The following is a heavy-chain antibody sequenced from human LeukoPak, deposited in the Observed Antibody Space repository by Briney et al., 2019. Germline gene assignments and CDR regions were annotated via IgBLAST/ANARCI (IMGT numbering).Heavy chain of an antibody. CDR3: AAGTSGRPEYFQH. CDR1: GFTFTSSA. J-gene: IGHJ1*01. Sequence: GTSVKVSCKASGFTFTSSAMQWVRQARGQRLEWIGWIVVGSGNRNYAQKFKERVSITRDMSTCTAYMELSSLRSEDTAVYFCAAGTSGRPEYFQHWGQGTLVTVSS. CDR2: IVVGSGNR. V-gene: IGHV1-58*02. D-gene: IGHD1-14*01.